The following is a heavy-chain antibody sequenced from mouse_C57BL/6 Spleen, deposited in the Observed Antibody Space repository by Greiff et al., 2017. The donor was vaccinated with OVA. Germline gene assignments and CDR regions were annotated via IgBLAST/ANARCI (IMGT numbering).Heavy chain of an antibody. J-gene: IGHJ2*01. CDR3: ARGEDDVYNLKGIDY. CDR2: IYPGSGST. D-gene: IGHD2-3*01. V-gene: IGHV1-55*01. CDR1: GYTFTSYW. Sequence: QVQLQQPGAELVKPGASVKMSCKASGYTFTSYWITWVKQRPGQGLEWIGDIYPGSGSTNYNEKFKSKATLTVDTSSSTAYMQLSRLTSEDSAVYSGARGEDDVYNLKGIDYWGQGTTLTVSS.